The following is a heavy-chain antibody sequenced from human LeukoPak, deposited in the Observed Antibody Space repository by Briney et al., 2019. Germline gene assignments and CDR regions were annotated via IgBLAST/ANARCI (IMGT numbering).Heavy chain of an antibody. CDR1: GYTFTAYY. CDR3: ARLEGSAATRGD. V-gene: IGHV1-2*02. CDR2: IKPNSGGT. J-gene: IGHJ4*02. Sequence: GASAKVSCKASGYTFTAYYVHWVRQAPGQGLEWMGLIKPNSGGTIYAQMFQGRVTMTRDTSISTAYMELSRLTSDDTAVYYCARLEGSAATRGDWGQGTLVTVSS. D-gene: IGHD1-7*01.